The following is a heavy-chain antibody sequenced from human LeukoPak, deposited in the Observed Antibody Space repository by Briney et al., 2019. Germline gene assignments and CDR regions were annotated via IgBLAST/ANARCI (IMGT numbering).Heavy chain of an antibody. J-gene: IGHJ4*02. CDR2: IIPIFGTA. Sequence: GASVKVSCKASGGTFNTYAISWVRQAPGQGLEWMGGIIPIFGTANYAQKFQDRVTITADESTSTAYMELSSLRSEDTAVYYCARGIDPSRRKWLLPHLGFDYWGQGTLVTVSS. CDR3: ARGIDPSRRKWLLPHLGFDY. CDR1: GGTFNTYA. D-gene: IGHD3-22*01. V-gene: IGHV1-69*13.